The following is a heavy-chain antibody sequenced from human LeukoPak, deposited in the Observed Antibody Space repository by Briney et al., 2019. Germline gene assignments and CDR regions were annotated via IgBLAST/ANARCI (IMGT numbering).Heavy chain of an antibody. Sequence: SETLSLTCAVSGGSISSYYWSWTRQPAGKGLEWIGRVYTSGSTNYNPSLKSRVTMSVDTSKNQFSLRLSSVTAADTAVYYCARAGSFYYYGMDVWGQGTTVTVSS. CDR3: ARAGSFYYYGMDV. J-gene: IGHJ6*02. D-gene: IGHD6-6*01. CDR1: GGSISSYY. CDR2: VYTSGST. V-gene: IGHV4-4*07.